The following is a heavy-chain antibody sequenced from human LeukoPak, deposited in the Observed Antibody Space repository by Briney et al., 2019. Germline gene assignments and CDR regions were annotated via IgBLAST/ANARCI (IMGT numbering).Heavy chain of an antibody. Sequence: QPGGSLRLSCAASGFTFSSSAMSWVRQAPGKGLEWVSVVYSGGSTYYADSVKGRFTISRDSSKNTLYLQMNSLRAEDTAVYYCARGGPGRLQTDSWGQGTLVTVSS. J-gene: IGHJ4*02. CDR1: GFTFSSSA. CDR2: VYSGGST. CDR3: ARGGPGRLQTDS. D-gene: IGHD1-14*01. V-gene: IGHV3-53*01.